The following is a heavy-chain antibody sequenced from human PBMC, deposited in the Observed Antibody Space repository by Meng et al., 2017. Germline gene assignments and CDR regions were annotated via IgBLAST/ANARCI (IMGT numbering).Heavy chain of an antibody. D-gene: IGHD1-14*01. CDR1: GHTLTNYY. V-gene: IGHV1-46*01. CDR2: SNPNGAGT. CDR3: AIPTGKAPDY. Sequence: ASVKVSCKAPGHTLTNYYLHWVRQAPGQVLEWMGVSNPNGAGTNYAQKFQGRVTMTRDTSANIVNMELSSLSFEDPAGYYCAIPTGKAPDYWGQGTLVTVSS. J-gene: IGHJ4*02.